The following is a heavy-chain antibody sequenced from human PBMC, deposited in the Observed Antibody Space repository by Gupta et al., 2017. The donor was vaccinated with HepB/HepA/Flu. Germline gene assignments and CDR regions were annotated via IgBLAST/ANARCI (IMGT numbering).Heavy chain of an antibody. CDR1: GYSFSSYG. J-gene: IGHJ4*02. CDR3: ARGKDCSSSSCPHDY. V-gene: IGHV1-18*01. Sequence: QVQLVQSGPEVKRPGASVKVSCKASGYSFSSYGIDWVRQAPGQGLEWMGWISVYNGNTKYEQKVQGRATMTTDTSTNTAYMELRSLRSDDTAVYYCARGKDCSSSSCPHDYGGQGTLVTVSS. CDR2: ISVYNGNT. D-gene: IGHD2-2*01.